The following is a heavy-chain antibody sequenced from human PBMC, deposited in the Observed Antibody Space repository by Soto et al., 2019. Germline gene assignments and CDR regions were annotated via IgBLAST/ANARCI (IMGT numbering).Heavy chain of an antibody. Sequence: ASVKVSCKASGYTFTSYDINWVRQATGQGLEWMGWMNPNSGNTGYAQKFQGRVTMTRNTSISTAYMELSSLRSEDTAVYYCARGTYYDFWSGYYTGEFDDWGQGTLVTVSS. J-gene: IGHJ4*02. V-gene: IGHV1-8*01. CDR2: MNPNSGNT. CDR3: ARGTYYDFWSGYYTGEFDD. D-gene: IGHD3-3*01. CDR1: GYTFTSYD.